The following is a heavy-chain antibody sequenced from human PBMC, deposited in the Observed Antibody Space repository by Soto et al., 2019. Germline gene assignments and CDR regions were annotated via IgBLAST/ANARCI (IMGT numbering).Heavy chain of an antibody. V-gene: IGHV3-74*01. CDR1: GFTLSSYW. CDR3: ARSRDGYNFVGDC. J-gene: IGHJ4*02. D-gene: IGHD5-12*01. CDR2: INIDGSST. Sequence: EVQLVESGGGLVQPGGSLRLSCAASGFTLSSYWMHWVRQAPGKGLVWISRINIDGSSTSYADSVKGRFTISRDNAKDTLSLQVNSLRAEDTAVYYCARSRDGYNFVGDCWGQGTLVTVSS.